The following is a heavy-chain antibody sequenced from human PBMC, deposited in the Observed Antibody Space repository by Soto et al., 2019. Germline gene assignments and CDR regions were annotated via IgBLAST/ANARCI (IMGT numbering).Heavy chain of an antibody. CDR3: ARGYLPGGNTFYFDY. J-gene: IGHJ4*02. Sequence: SETLSLTSAVSGGYISSGGDSWSWIRQPPGKGLEWIGYISHSGSTYYNPSLRSRVTISVDTSKNQFSLELTSLTAADTAVYYCARGYLPGGNTFYFDYWGQGALVTVSS. CDR2: ISHSGST. CDR1: GGYISSGGDS. D-gene: IGHD2-15*01. V-gene: IGHV4-30-2*01.